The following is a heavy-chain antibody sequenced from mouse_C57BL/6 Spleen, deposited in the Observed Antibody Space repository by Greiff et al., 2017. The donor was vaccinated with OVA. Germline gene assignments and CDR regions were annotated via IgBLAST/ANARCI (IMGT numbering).Heavy chain of an antibody. CDR3: ARYYGSSPTPYFDY. D-gene: IGHD1-1*01. CDR2: IDPSDSYT. Sequence: QVQLQQPGAELVRPGTSVKLSCKASGYTFTSYWMHWVKQRPGQGLEWIGVIDPSDSYTNYNQKFKGKATLTVDTSSSTAYMQLSSLTSEDSAVYYCARYYGSSPTPYFDYWGQGTTLTVSS. J-gene: IGHJ2*01. CDR1: GYTFTSYW. V-gene: IGHV1-59*01.